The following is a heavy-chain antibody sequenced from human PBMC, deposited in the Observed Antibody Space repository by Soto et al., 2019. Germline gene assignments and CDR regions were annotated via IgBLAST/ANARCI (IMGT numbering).Heavy chain of an antibody. CDR2: ITGSGGST. Sequence: EVQLLESGGGLVQPGGSLRLSCAASGFTFSSYAMSWVRQAPGKGLEWVSAITGSGGSTYYADSVKGRFTISRDNSKNTLYLQMNSLSAEDTAVYYCAKGTHCSSTSGYIGYYYYGMDAWGQGTTVAVSS. CDR1: GFTFSSYA. J-gene: IGHJ6*02. D-gene: IGHD2-2*02. V-gene: IGHV3-23*01. CDR3: AKGTHCSSTSGYIGYYYYGMDA.